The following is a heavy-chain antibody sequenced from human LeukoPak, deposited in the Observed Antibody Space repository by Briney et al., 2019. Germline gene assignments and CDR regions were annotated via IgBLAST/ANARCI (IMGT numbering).Heavy chain of an antibody. J-gene: IGHJ4*02. CDR3: ARSYYYDSSGSYFDY. Sequence: TSETLSLTCTVSGGSVSSSSFYWSWIRQPPGKGLEWIGYIYYSGSTNYNPSLKSRVTISVDTSKNQFSLKLSSVTAADTAVYYCARSYYYDSSGSYFDYWGQGTLVTVSS. CDR2: IYYSGST. D-gene: IGHD3-22*01. V-gene: IGHV4-61*01. CDR1: GGSVSSSSFY.